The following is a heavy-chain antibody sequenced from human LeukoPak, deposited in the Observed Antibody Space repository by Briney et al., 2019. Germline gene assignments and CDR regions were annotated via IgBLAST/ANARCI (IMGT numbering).Heavy chain of an antibody. Sequence: GGSLRLSCAASGFTVSSNYMSWVRQAPGKGLEWVSVIYSGGSTYYADSVKGRFTISRDNSKNTLYLQMNSLRAEDTAVYYCARAEGNRKGAVTKLRVIWFDPWGQGTLVTVSS. D-gene: IGHD1-14*01. CDR2: IYSGGST. V-gene: IGHV3-53*01. CDR3: ARAEGNRKGAVTKLRVIWFDP. J-gene: IGHJ5*02. CDR1: GFTVSSNY.